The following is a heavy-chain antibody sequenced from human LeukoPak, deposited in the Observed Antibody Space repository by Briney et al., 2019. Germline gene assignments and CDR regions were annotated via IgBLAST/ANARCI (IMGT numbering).Heavy chain of an antibody. D-gene: IGHD2-15*01. Sequence: GGSLRLSCAASGFTFSSYGMSWVRQAPGKGLEWVSAISGSGGSTYYADSVKGRFTISRDNSKNTLYLQMNSLRAEDTAVYYCAKDPGYCSGGSCYPPDYWGQGTLVTVSP. V-gene: IGHV3-23*01. CDR3: AKDPGYCSGGSCYPPDY. CDR2: ISGSGGST. J-gene: IGHJ4*02. CDR1: GFTFSSYG.